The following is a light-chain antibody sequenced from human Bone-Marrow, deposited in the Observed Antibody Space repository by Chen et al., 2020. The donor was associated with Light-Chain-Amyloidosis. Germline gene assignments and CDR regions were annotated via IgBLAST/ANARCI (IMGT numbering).Light chain of an antibody. V-gene: IGKV4-1*01. CDR2: WAS. CDR3: HQYYSPDS. CDR1: QSVLYSSNNKNY. Sequence: IVMTQSPDSLPLSLGERATINCKSSQSVLYSSNNKNYLAWYQQKPGQPPNLLIYWASTRKSGVPDRFSSSGSGTDFTLTISSQQAEDVAVYYCHQYYSPDSFGQGTKLEIK. J-gene: IGKJ2*03.